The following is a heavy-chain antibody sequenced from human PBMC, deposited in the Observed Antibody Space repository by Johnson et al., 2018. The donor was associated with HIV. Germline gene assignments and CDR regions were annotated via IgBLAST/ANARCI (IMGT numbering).Heavy chain of an antibody. D-gene: IGHD3-22*01. CDR3: ARDRGTMIVVGSAFDI. V-gene: IGHV3-30*04. Sequence: QVQLVESGGGVVQPGRSLRLSCAASGFTFSSYAMHWVRQAPGKGLAWVAVISSDGSTEYYADSVRGRFTISRDSSKSALYLQMNSLRAEDTAVYYCARDRGTMIVVGSAFDIWGQGTRVTVSS. J-gene: IGHJ3*02. CDR2: ISSDGSTE. CDR1: GFTFSSYA.